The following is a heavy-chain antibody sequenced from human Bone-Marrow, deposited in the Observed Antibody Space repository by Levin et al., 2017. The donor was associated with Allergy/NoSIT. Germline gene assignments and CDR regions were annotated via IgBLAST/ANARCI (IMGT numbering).Heavy chain of an antibody. V-gene: IGHV3-15*01. CDR2: IKSRSSGETA. CDR3: TTIKNVASAGDF. D-gene: IGHD6-13*01. CDR1: GFTFSGVW. Sequence: GGSLRLSCAASGFTFSGVWMSWVRQAPGKGLEWVGRIKSRSSGETADYATPVKGRFTISRDDSKSTVYLQMNSLKTEDTAVYYCTTIKNVASAGDFWGQGTTVTVSS. J-gene: IGHJ4*02.